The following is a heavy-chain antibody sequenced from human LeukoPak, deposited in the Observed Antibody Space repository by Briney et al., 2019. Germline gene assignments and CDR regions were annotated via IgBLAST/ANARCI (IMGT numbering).Heavy chain of an antibody. CDR2: IFYGGSS. CDR1: GASISSYY. CDR3: ARHDYSNYPPNNWFDP. J-gene: IGHJ5*02. V-gene: IGHV4-59*08. Sequence: SETLSLTCTVSGASISSYYWSWIRQPPGKGLEWIGYIFYGGSSNYNPSLKSRVTISVDASKDQFSLTLSSVTAADTAIYYCARHDYSNYPPNNWFDPWGQGTLVTVSS. D-gene: IGHD4-4*01.